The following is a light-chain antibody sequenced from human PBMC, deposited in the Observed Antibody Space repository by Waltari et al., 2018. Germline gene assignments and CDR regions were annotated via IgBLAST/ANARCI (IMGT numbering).Light chain of an antibody. CDR2: KAS. CDR1: QGISSW. CDR3: QQYNSYSPWT. J-gene: IGKJ1*01. V-gene: IGKV1-5*03. Sequence: DIQMTQSPSTLSASVGDRVTIPCRASQGISSWLAWYQQKPGKAPKLLIYKASSLESGVPSRFRGSGSGTEFTLTISSLQPDDFATYYCQQYNSYSPWTFGQGTKVEIK.